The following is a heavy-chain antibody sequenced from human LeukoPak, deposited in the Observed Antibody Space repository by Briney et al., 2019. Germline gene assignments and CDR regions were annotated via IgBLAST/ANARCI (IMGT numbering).Heavy chain of an antibody. J-gene: IGHJ5*02. CDR1: GYTFTSYA. D-gene: IGHD3-10*01. Sequence: ASVKVSCKASGYTFTSYAMHWVRQAPGQRLEWMGWINAGNGNTKYSQKFQGRVTITRDTSASTAYMELSSLRSEDTAVYYCARDPSDLLWFVELFVWFDPWGQGTLVTVSS. CDR3: ARDPSDLLWFVELFVWFDP. V-gene: IGHV1-3*01. CDR2: INAGNGNT.